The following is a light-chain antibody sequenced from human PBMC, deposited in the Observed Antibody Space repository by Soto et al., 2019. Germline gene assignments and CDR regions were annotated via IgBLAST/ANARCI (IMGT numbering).Light chain of an antibody. CDR1: QSVSSN. CDR3: QQYNNWPPWT. CDR2: GAS. V-gene: IGKV3-15*01. Sequence: EIVMTQSPATLSVSPGERATLSCRASQSVSSNLAWYQQKPGQAPRLLIYGASTRATGIPARFSGRGSGTEFTLTSSSLQSEDFEVYYCQQYNNWPPWTFGQGTKVDFK. J-gene: IGKJ1*01.